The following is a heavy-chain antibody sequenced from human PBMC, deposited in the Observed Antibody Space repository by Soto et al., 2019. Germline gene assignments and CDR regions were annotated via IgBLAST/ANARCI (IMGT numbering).Heavy chain of an antibody. J-gene: IGHJ4*02. Sequence: QITLKESGPTLVKPTQTLTLTCTFSGFSLSTSGVGVGWIRQPPGQALEWLALVYWDDDKRYSPSLKSRLTITKDTSKNQVVLTMTNMDPMDTATYYCAHRLVHYYNSSGPFDSWGQGTLVTVSS. CDR3: AHRLVHYYNSSGPFDS. D-gene: IGHD3-22*01. CDR2: VYWDDDK. CDR1: GFSLSTSGVG. V-gene: IGHV2-5*02.